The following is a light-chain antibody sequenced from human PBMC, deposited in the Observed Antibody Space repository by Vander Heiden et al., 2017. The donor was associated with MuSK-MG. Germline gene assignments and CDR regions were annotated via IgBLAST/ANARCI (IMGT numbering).Light chain of an antibody. CDR1: QSISSY. CDR2: DAS. CDR3: QQNYSTHPRT. V-gene: IGKV1-39*01. Sequence: DIQMTQSPSSLSASVGDRVTITCRASQSISSYLNWYQQKPGKAPKLLLYDASSLQSGVPSRFSGSGAGTDLTITISSLQQEDFVASYCQQNYSTHPRTFGQGTKLEIK. J-gene: IGKJ2*01.